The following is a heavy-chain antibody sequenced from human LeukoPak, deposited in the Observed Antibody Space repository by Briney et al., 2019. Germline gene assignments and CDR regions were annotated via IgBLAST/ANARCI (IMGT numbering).Heavy chain of an antibody. CDR1: RFTFSHYG. V-gene: IGHV3-33*06. CDR2: IWHDGSSK. D-gene: IGHD4-11*01. J-gene: IGHJ4*02. Sequence: GESLKISCIASRFTFSHYGMHWVRQAPGKGLEWVAVIWHDGSSKYYADSVKGRFIISRDNSHNTVYLQMSSLRANDTAVYYCAKDAQRGFDYSNSLEYWGLGTLVTVSS. CDR3: AKDAQRGFDYSNSLEY.